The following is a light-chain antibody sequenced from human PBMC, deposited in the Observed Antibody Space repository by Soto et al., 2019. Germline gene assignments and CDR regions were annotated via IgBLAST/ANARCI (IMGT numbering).Light chain of an antibody. CDR2: DAS. J-gene: IGKJ4*01. Sequence: DIVLTQSPATLSLSPGERATLSCRASQSVSSYLGWYQQSPGQAPRLLIYDASNRATGIPARFSGSGSGTDFTLTISSLEPEDFAVYYCQQRSSWPPTFGGGTKVEIK. CDR3: QQRSSWPPT. V-gene: IGKV3-11*01. CDR1: QSVSSY.